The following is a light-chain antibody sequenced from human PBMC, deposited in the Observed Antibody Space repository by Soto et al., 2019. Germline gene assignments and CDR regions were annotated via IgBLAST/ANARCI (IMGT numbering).Light chain of an antibody. CDR1: QSVSVQ. CDR2: DAS. CDR3: VQRTTWPWT. V-gene: IGKV3-11*01. J-gene: IGKJ1*01. Sequence: EIVLTQSPGTLSLSPGERATLSCRASQSVSVQLAWYQQKPGQAPRLLIYDASNRATGIPARFSGSGSGTDFTLTISSLEPEDFAVYHCVQRTTWPWTCGQGSKVEIK.